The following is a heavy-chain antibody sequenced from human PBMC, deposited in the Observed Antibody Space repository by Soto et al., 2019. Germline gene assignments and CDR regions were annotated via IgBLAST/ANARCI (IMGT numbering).Heavy chain of an antibody. D-gene: IGHD3-16*02. J-gene: IGHJ4*02. Sequence: QVQLVQSGAEVKKPGASVKVSCKASGYNFTSYDINWVRQATGQGLEWMGWMNPNSGNTGYAQKFQGRVTMTRNTSISTAYMELSSLRSEDTAVYYCARGGQPDYDYIWGSYRLEPYDYWGQGTLVTVSS. CDR2: MNPNSGNT. CDR1: GYNFTSYD. V-gene: IGHV1-8*01. CDR3: ARGGQPDYDYIWGSYRLEPYDY.